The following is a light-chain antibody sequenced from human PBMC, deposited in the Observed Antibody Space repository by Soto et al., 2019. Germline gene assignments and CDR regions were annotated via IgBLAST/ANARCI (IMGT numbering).Light chain of an antibody. V-gene: IGKV1-9*01. J-gene: IGKJ4*01. CDR2: AAS. CDR3: QQANSFPLS. Sequence: DIQLTQSPSFLSASVGDRVTITCRASQDISDYLAWYQQRPGKAPKLLIYAASTLQSGVPSRFSGSGSGTEFTRTISSMQSEDFATYYCQQANSFPLSFGGGTKVDIK. CDR1: QDISDY.